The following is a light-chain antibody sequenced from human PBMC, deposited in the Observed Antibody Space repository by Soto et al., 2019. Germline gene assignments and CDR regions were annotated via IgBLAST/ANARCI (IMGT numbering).Light chain of an antibody. CDR3: QQSYSTPIT. Sequence: DTQMTQSPSTLSAFFGDRVTITCRASQSVNSWLAWYQQRPGKAPKLLIYDASTLESGVPSRFSGSGSGTDFTLTISSLQPEDFATYYCQQSYSTPITFGQGTRLEIK. V-gene: IGKV1-5*01. J-gene: IGKJ5*01. CDR1: QSVNSW. CDR2: DAS.